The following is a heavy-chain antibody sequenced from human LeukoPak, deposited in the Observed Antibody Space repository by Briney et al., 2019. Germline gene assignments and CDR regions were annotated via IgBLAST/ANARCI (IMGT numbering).Heavy chain of an antibody. Sequence: KTSETLSLTCTVSGGSISSSSYYWGWIRQPPGKGLEWIGSIYHSGSTYYNPSLKSRVTISVDRSKNQFSQKLSSVTAADTAVYYCARAKDNYYDSSGPFDYWGQGTLVTVSS. CDR2: IYHSGST. V-gene: IGHV4-39*07. CDR3: ARAKDNYYDSSGPFDY. D-gene: IGHD3-22*01. CDR1: GGSISSSSYY. J-gene: IGHJ4*02.